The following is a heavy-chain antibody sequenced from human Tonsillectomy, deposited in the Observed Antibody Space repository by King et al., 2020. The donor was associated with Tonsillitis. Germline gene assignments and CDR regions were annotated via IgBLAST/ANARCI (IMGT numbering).Heavy chain of an antibody. Sequence: VQLVESGAEVKKPGASVKVSCKASGYTFTSYGISWVRQAPGQGLEWMGWISAYNGNTSYAQKLQGRVTMTTDTSTSTAYMELWSLRSDDTAVYYCARGHDYGGNSVNWFDPWGQGTLVTVSS. D-gene: IGHD4-23*01. J-gene: IGHJ5*02. CDR2: ISAYNGNT. CDR3: ARGHDYGGNSVNWFDP. V-gene: IGHV1-18*01. CDR1: GYTFTSYG.